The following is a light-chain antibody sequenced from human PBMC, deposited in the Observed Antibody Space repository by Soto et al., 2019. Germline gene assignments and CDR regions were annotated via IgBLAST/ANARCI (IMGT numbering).Light chain of an antibody. V-gene: IGKV3-20*01. Sequence: EIVLTQSPGTLSLSPGERATLSCRASQSVSRNYLAWYQQKPGQAPRLLIYDASSRATGIPDRFSGSGSGTDFTLTISRLEPEVFAVYYCNQYGSSPLTFGQGTRLEIK. CDR1: QSVSRNY. J-gene: IGKJ5*01. CDR3: NQYGSSPLT. CDR2: DAS.